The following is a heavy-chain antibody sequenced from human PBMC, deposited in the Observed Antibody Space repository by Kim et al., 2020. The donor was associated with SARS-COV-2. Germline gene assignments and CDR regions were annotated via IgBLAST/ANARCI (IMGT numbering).Heavy chain of an antibody. J-gene: IGHJ3*02. D-gene: IGHD3-22*01. CDR1: GYSFTSYW. CDR3: ARPKYYYDSSGYYLDAFDI. CDR2: IYPGDSDT. V-gene: IGHV5-51*01. Sequence: GESLKISCKGSGYSFTSYWIGWVRQMPGKGLEWMGIIYPGDSDTRYSPSFQGQVTISADKSISTAYLQWSSLKASDTAMYHCARPKYYYDSSGYYLDAFDIWGQGTMVTVSS.